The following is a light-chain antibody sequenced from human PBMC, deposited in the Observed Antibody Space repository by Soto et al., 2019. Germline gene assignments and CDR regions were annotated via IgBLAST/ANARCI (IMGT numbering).Light chain of an antibody. CDR3: QQRSNWPGT. CDR2: DAS. CDR1: QSVSSY. Sequence: EIVLTQSPATLSLSPGERATLSCRASQSVSSYVAWYQQKPGQAPRLLIYDASSRATGIPARFSGSGSGTDLTLTISSLEPEDFAVYYCQQRSNWPGTFGQGTKLEI. V-gene: IGKV3-11*01. J-gene: IGKJ2*01.